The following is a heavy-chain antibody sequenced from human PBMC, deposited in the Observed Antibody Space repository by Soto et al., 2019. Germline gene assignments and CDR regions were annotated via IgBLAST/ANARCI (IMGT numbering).Heavy chain of an antibody. J-gene: IGHJ5*02. CDR3: AKTSVSNYNWFDP. Sequence: QGQLVQSGAEVKKPGASVKVSCKASGYTFTDYDISWVRQAPGQGLEWMGWISVDNGNTKYVESLQGRVTMTTDTPSSTAYLAVRSLRSDDTAVYYCAKTSVSNYNWFDPWGQGTLVAVSS. D-gene: IGHD4-4*01. CDR2: ISVDNGNT. V-gene: IGHV1-18*01. CDR1: GYTFTDYD.